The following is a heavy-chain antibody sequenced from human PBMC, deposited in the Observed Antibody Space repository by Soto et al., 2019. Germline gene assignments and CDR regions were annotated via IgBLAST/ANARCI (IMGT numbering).Heavy chain of an antibody. J-gene: IGHJ4*02. CDR1: GFTFIHHA. CDR3: ARGFSAGKGSPPDY. D-gene: IGHD3-10*01. CDR2: ISESGATT. V-gene: IGHV3-23*01. Sequence: LRLSCEASGFTFIHHAMTWVRQAPGKGLEWVSSISESGATTYYADSVKGRFAISRDNSKNTLYLQMNSLRDGDTAVYYCARGFSAGKGSPPDYWGQGTLVTVS.